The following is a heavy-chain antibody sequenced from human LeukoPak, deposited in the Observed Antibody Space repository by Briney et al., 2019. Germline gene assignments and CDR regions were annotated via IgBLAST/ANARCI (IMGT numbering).Heavy chain of an antibody. CDR3: ARQGSSSWDLALDY. V-gene: IGHV4-59*08. J-gene: IGHJ4*02. CDR2: IYYSGST. D-gene: IGHD6-13*01. Sequence: PSETLSLTCTVSGGSISSYYWSWIRQPPGKGLEWIGYIYYSGSTNYNPSLKSRVSISADTSKNQLSLNLSSVTAADTAVYYCARQGSSSWDLALDYWGQGTLVTVSS. CDR1: GGSISSYY.